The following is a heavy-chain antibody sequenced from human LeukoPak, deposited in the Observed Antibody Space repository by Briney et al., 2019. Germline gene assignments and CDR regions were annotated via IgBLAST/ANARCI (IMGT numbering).Heavy chain of an antibody. CDR3: ARVGDNDYGEGGWFDP. D-gene: IGHD4-17*01. V-gene: IGHV4-34*01. J-gene: IGHJ5*02. CDR1: GGSFSGYY. CDR2: INHSGST. Sequence: SETLSLTCAVYGGSFSGYYWSWIRQPPGKGLEWIGEINHSGSTNYNPSLKSRVTISVDTSKNQFSLKLSSVTAADAAVYYCARVGDNDYGEGGWFDPWGQGTLVTVSS.